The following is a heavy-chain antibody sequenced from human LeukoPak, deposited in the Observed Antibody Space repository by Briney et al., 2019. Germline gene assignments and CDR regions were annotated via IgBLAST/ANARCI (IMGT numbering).Heavy chain of an antibody. V-gene: IGHV4-34*01. D-gene: IGHD1-26*01. Sequence: SETLSLTCAVYGGSFSGYYWSWIRQPPGKGLEWIGEINHSGSTNYNPSLKSRVTISVDTSKNQFSLKLSSVTAADTAVYYCARDLSGSYFPYFDYWGQGTLVTVSS. J-gene: IGHJ4*02. CDR1: GGSFSGYY. CDR3: ARDLSGSYFPYFDY. CDR2: INHSGST.